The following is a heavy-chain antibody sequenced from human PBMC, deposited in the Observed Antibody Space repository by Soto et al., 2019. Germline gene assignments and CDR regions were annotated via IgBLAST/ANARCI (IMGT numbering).Heavy chain of an antibody. CDR3: AASPDYDFWSGYPDAFDI. Sequence: ASVKVSCKASGFTFTSSAMQCVRQARGQRLEWIGWIVVGSGNTNYAQKFQERVTITRDMSTSTAYMELSSLRSEDTAVYYCAASPDYDFWSGYPDAFDIWGQGTMVTVSS. J-gene: IGHJ3*02. CDR2: IVVGSGNT. D-gene: IGHD3-3*01. V-gene: IGHV1-58*02. CDR1: GFTFTSSA.